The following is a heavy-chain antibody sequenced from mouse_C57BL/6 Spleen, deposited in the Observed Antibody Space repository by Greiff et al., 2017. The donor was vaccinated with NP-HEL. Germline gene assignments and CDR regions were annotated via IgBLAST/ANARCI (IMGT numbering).Heavy chain of an antibody. V-gene: IGHV1-19*01. CDR3: ARGITTGGRYFEV. Sequence: EVKLMESGPVLVKPGASVKMSCKASGYTFTDYYMNWVKQSHGKSLEWIGVINPYNGGTSYNQKFKGKATLTVDKSSSTAYMELNSLTSEDSAVYYCARGITTGGRYFEVWGTGTTVTVSS. CDR2: INPYNGGT. CDR1: GYTFTDYY. D-gene: IGHD1-1*01. J-gene: IGHJ1*03.